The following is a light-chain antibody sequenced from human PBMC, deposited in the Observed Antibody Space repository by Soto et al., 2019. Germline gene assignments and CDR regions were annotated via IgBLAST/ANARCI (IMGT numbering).Light chain of an antibody. V-gene: IGKV3-11*01. Sequence: EIVLTQSPATLSLSPGERATLSCRASQSISRYLGWYQHKPGQAPRLLIFDASNRATGIPARISGSGSGTKFTLTISSLEPEDFAVYYCQQRSNWQYTFGQGTKLEIK. CDR3: QQRSNWQYT. J-gene: IGKJ2*01. CDR2: DAS. CDR1: QSISRY.